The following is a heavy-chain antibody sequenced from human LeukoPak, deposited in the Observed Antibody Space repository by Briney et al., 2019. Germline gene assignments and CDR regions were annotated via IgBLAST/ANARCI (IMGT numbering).Heavy chain of an antibody. V-gene: IGHV4-34*01. CDR1: GGSFSGYY. D-gene: IGHD6-13*01. CDR3: ARRPYSSSWLFN. J-gene: IGHJ4*02. Sequence: SETLSLTCAVYGGSFSGYYWSWIRQPPGKGLEWIGEINHSGSTNYNPSLKSRVTISVDTSKNQFSLKLSSVTAADTAVYYCARRPYSSSWLFNWGQGTLVTVSS. CDR2: INHSGST.